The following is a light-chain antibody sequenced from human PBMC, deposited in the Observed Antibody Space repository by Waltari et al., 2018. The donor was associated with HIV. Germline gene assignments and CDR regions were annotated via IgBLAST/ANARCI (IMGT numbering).Light chain of an antibody. J-gene: IGKJ2*03. CDR3: QQYGSSLHS. V-gene: IGKV3D-20*01. CDR2: DAS. CDR1: QSVSSSY. Sequence: QSPATLSLSPGERATLSCGASQSVSSSYVAWYQQKPGLAPRLLIYDASRRATGIPDRFSGSGSGTDFTLTISRLEPEDFAVYYCQQYGSSLHSFGQGTKLEIK.